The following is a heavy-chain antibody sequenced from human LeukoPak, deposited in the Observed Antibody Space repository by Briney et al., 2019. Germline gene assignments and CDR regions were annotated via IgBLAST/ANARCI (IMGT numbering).Heavy chain of an antibody. J-gene: IGHJ4*02. CDR3: ARGVYDSSGYYFDY. D-gene: IGHD3-22*01. V-gene: IGHV1-8*01. CDR2: MNPNSGNT. CDR1: GYTFTSYD. Sequence: ASVKVSCKASGYTFTSYDINWVRQATGQGLEWMGWMNPNSGNTGYAQKFQGRVTMTRNTSISTAYMELSSLRSEDMAVYYCARGVYDSSGYYFDYWGQGTLVTVSS.